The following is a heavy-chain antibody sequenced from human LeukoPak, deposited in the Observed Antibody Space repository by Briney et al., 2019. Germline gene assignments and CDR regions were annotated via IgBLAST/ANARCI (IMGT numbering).Heavy chain of an antibody. J-gene: IGHJ4*02. CDR3: ARGYSPTLRTTGNDY. CDR1: GYTFTSYD. Sequence: ASVKVSCKASGYTFTSYDINWVRQATGQGLEWMGWMNPNSGNTGYAQKFQGRVIMTRDTSINTAYLEFYSLRSEDTAVYYCARGYSPTLRTTGNDYWGQGTLVTVSS. CDR2: MNPNSGNT. V-gene: IGHV1-8*01. D-gene: IGHD1-1*01.